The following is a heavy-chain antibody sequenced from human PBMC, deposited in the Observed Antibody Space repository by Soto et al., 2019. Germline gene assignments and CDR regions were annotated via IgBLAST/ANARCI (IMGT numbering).Heavy chain of an antibody. J-gene: IGHJ4*02. CDR2: MNPNSGNT. Sequence: PSVKVSCKASGYTFTSYDINWVRQATGQGLEWMGWMNPNSGNTGYAQKFQGRVTMTRNTSISTAYMELSSLRSEDTAVYYCARGWFGRIRPIVFPYWGQGTLVTVSS. CDR3: ARGWFGRIRPIVFPY. V-gene: IGHV1-8*01. D-gene: IGHD3-10*01. CDR1: GYTFTSYD.